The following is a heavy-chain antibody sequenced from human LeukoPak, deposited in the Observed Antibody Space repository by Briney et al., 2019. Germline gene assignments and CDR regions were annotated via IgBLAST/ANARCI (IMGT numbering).Heavy chain of an antibody. Sequence: GGSLRLSCAASGFTFSSYAMSWVRQAPGKGLEWVSGISASGGSTSYADSVRGRFTISRDNSKNTLYVQMNSLRAEDTAVYYCAKGPGYYDSSGYYPAYWGQGTLVTVSS. CDR3: AKGPGYYDSSGYYPAY. CDR1: GFTFSSYA. CDR2: ISASGGST. D-gene: IGHD3-22*01. J-gene: IGHJ4*02. V-gene: IGHV3-23*01.